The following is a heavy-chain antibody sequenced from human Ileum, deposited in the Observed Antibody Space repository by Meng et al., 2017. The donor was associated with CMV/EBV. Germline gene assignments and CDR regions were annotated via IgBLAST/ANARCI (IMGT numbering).Heavy chain of an antibody. CDR3: VAEVGVRVFNK. V-gene: IGHV3-30*03. CDR1: GFPFSRHA. CDR2: ASYDGNNR. J-gene: IGHJ4*02. D-gene: IGHD1-26*01. Sequence: CAASGFPFSRHALHWVRQAPGRDLEWVAFASYDGNNRLYADPVKGRFTISRDNSENTLYLQMNSLRPEDTAVYYCVAEVGVRVFNKWGQGTLVTVSS.